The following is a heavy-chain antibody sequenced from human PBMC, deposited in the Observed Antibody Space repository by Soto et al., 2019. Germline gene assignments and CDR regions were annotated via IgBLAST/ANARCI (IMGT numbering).Heavy chain of an antibody. J-gene: IGHJ6*02. V-gene: IGHV4-61*01. D-gene: IGHD3-10*01. CDR2: IYYSGSA. CDR1: GDSVTSVSDY. CDR3: ARGVGFGYYYYHMDL. Sequence: SETLSLTCTVSGDSVTSVSDYWSWIRPPPGKGQEWIGYIYYSGSADYNPSLGSRVTISIDTSKNQFSLKLTSVTAADTAVYYCARGVGFGYYYYHMDLWGQGTTVTVSS.